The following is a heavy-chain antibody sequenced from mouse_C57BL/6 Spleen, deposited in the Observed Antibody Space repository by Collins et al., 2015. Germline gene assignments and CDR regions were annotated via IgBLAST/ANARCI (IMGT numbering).Heavy chain of an antibody. CDR1: GYTFTSYW. D-gene: IGHD3-2*01. J-gene: IGHJ3*01. V-gene: IGHV1-52*01. CDR3: ARQDSSGFAY. Sequence: QVQLQQPGAELVRPGSSVKLSCKASGYTFTSYWMHWVKQRPIQGLEWIGNIDPSDSETRYNQKFKDKATLTVDKSSSTAYMQLSSLTSEDSAVYYCARQDSSGFAYWGQGTLVTVSA. CDR2: IDPSDSET.